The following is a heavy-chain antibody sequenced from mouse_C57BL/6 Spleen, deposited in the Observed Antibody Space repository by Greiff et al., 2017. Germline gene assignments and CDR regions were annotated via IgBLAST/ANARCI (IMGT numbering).Heavy chain of an antibody. Sequence: EVQLQQSGPELVKPGASVKISCKASGYTFTNYYMNWVKQSHGKSLEWIGDINPNNGGTSYNQKFKGKATLTVDKSSSTAYMELLSLTSEDSAVXYCASPPDGSSPFAYWGQGTLVTVSA. J-gene: IGHJ3*01. CDR2: INPNNGGT. CDR1: GYTFTNYY. V-gene: IGHV1-26*01. CDR3: ASPPDGSSPFAY. D-gene: IGHD1-1*01.